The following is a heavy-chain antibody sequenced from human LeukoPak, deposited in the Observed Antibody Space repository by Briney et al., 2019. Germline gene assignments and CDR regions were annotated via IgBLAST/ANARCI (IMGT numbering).Heavy chain of an antibody. V-gene: IGHV3-48*04. Sequence: GGSLRLSCAASGFTFSSYSMNWVHQAPGKGLEWVSYISSSSSTIYYADSVKGRFTISRDNAKNSLYLQMNSLRAEDTAVYYCARVDSSGWYVEYFQHWGQGTLVTVSS. CDR1: GFTFSSYS. D-gene: IGHD6-19*01. CDR3: ARVDSSGWYVEYFQH. J-gene: IGHJ1*01. CDR2: ISSSSSTI.